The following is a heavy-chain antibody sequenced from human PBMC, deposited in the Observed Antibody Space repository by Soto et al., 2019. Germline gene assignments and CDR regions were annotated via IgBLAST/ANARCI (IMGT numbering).Heavy chain of an antibody. CDR1: GFTFSRQW. J-gene: IGHJ4*02. Sequence: GGSLRLSCAASGFTFSRQWMHWVRQAPGKGLVWVSRITSDGTSASYADSVKGRFTISRDNAKNTVFLQMHSLRAEDTALYYCARGLYGAYGQDFWGQGILVTVSS. D-gene: IGHD4-17*01. CDR2: ITSDGTSA. V-gene: IGHV3-74*01. CDR3: ARGLYGAYGQDF.